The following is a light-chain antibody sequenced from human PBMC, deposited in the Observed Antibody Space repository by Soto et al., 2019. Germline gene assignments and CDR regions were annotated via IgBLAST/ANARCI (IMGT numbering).Light chain of an antibody. J-gene: IGKJ1*01. CDR3: QQYGYSFWT. V-gene: IGKV3-20*01. CDR1: QIVNNNY. CDR2: GAS. Sequence: EIVLTHSPGTLSLSPGERATLSCRASQIVNNNYLAWYQQKPGQAPRLLIYGASSRATGIPDRFSGSGSGTDFTLTISRLEPEDSAMYYCQQYGYSFWTFGQGTKVDI.